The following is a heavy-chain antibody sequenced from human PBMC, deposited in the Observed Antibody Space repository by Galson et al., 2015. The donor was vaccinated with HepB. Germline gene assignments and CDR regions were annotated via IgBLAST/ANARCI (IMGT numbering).Heavy chain of an antibody. CDR2: IRSRRFGGTT. Sequence: SLRLSCAASGFNFGDYALSWFRQAPGKGLQWVGFIRSRRFGGTTEYAASVKGSLTISRDDSESIAYLEINSLETGDTAVYYCTRALESGIVIVPATYSLNAFDYWGQGTLVTVSS. V-gene: IGHV3-49*03. J-gene: IGHJ4*02. CDR1: GFNFGDYA. D-gene: IGHD2-2*01. CDR3: TRALESGIVIVPATYSLNAFDY.